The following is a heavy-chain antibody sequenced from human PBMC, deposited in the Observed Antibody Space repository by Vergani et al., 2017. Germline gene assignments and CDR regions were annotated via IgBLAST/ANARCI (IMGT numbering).Heavy chain of an antibody. CDR3: ARGPWLVNNGFDP. CDR1: GGSVSSGSYY. V-gene: IGHV4-61*10. CDR2: IYYSGST. D-gene: IGHD6-19*01. J-gene: IGHJ5*02. Sequence: QVQLQESGPGLVKPSETLSLTCTVSGGSVSSGSYYWSWIRQPAGKGLEWIGYIYYSGSTNYNPSLKSRVTISVDTSKNQFSLKLSSVTAADTAVYYCARGPWLVNNGFDPWGQGTLVTVSS.